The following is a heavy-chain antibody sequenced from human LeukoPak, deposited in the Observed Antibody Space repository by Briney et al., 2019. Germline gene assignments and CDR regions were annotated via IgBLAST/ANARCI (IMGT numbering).Heavy chain of an antibody. CDR2: IRYDGSNK. Sequence: PGGSLRLSCAASGFIFSSFAMNWVRQAPGKGLEWVAFIRYDGSNKYYADSVKGRFTISRDNSKNTLYLQMNSLRAEDTAVYYCAKGFGIILKNYYYYMDVWGKGTTVTISS. CDR1: GFIFSSFA. V-gene: IGHV3-30*02. D-gene: IGHD2-21*01. J-gene: IGHJ6*03. CDR3: AKGFGIILKNYYYYMDV.